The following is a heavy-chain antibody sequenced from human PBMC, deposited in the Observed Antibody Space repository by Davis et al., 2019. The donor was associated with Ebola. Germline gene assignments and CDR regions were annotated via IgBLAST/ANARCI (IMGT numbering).Heavy chain of an antibody. D-gene: IGHD3-3*01. J-gene: IGHJ6*02. V-gene: IGHV1-8*01. CDR2: MNPNSGNT. Sequence: AASVKVSCKASGYTFTSYDINWVRQATGQGLEWMGWMNPNSGNTGYAQKFQGRVTMTRNTSISTAYMELSSLRSEDTAVYYRARGRVFWSGYYSFPDYYYGMDVWGQGTTVTVSS. CDR1: GYTFTSYD. CDR3: ARGRVFWSGYYSFPDYYYGMDV.